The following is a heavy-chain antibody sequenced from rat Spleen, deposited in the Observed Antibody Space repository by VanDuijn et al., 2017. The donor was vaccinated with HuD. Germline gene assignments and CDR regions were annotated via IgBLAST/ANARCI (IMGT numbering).Heavy chain of an antibody. J-gene: IGHJ2*01. Sequence: EVHLVESGGGLVQPGRSLKLSCAASGFTFSDYAMAWVRQAPKKGLEWVATIIYDGSSTYYRDSVKGRFTISRENAKSTLYLQMDSLRSEDTATYYCARQHYSAPFDYWGQGIMVTVSS. CDR1: GFTFSDYA. CDR3: ARQHYSAPFDY. D-gene: IGHD1-1*01. V-gene: IGHV5-17*01. CDR2: IIYDGSST.